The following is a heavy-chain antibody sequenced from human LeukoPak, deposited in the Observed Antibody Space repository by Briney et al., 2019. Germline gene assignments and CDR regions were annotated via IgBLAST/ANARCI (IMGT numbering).Heavy chain of an antibody. CDR2: INAGNGNT. D-gene: IGHD6-19*01. J-gene: IGHJ5*02. V-gene: IGHV1-3*01. Sequence: GESLKISCKGSGYSFTSYWISWVRQAPGQRLEWMGWINAGNGNTKYSQKFQGRVTITRDTSASTAYMELSSLRSEDTAVYYCARQRPIAVAGTFWLDPWGQGTLVTVSS. CDR1: GYSFTSYW. CDR3: ARQRPIAVAGTFWLDP.